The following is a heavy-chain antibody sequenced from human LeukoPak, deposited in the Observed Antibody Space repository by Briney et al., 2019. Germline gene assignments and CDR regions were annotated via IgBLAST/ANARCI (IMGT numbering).Heavy chain of an antibody. CDR1: GGTFSSYA. J-gene: IGHJ5*02. CDR2: MNPNSGNT. CDR3: ARSAYCSSTSCRSWFDP. Sequence: ASVKVSCKASGGTFSSYAINWVRQATGQGLEWMGWMNPNSGNTGYAQKFQGRVTITRNTSISTAYMELSSLRSEDTAVYYCARSAYCSSTSCRSWFDPWGQGTLVTVSS. D-gene: IGHD2-2*01. V-gene: IGHV1-8*03.